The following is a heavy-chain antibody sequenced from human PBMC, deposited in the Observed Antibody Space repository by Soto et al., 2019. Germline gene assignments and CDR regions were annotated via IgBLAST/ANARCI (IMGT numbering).Heavy chain of an antibody. Sequence: GASVKVSCKASGYTFTSYGISWVRQAPGQGLEWMGWINPNSGGTNYAQKFQGWVTMTRDTSISTAYMELSSLRSEDTAVYYCARDLLSTPDSIHYSYYCMDVRGQGTTVTGS. V-gene: IGHV1-2*04. D-gene: IGHD3-3*02. J-gene: IGHJ6*02. CDR3: ARDLLSTPDSIHYSYYCMDV. CDR1: GYTFTSYG. CDR2: INPNSGGT.